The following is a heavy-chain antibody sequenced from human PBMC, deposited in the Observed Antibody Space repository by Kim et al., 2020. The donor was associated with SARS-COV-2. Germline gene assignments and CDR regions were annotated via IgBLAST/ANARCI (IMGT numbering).Heavy chain of an antibody. J-gene: IGHJ2*01. D-gene: IGHD1-26*01. V-gene: IGHV1-24*01. Sequence: YAQKCKGRVTMSEDTSEGNAYMELSSLGAEDAAVYYCATERVVATGYCDLWGRGTLVTVSS. CDR3: ATERVVATGYCDL.